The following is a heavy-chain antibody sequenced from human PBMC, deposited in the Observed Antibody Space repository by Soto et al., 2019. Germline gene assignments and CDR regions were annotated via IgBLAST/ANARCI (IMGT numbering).Heavy chain of an antibody. CDR1: GFTFSTYA. V-gene: IGHV3-64D*06. CDR3: VRTRVAVPELMGYYHGMDV. Sequence: PGGSLRLSCSASGFTFSTYAMHWVRQAPGKGLEHVSTISADGGSTYSADSVRGRFTISRDNSKKMLHLQMSSLRADDMAVYYCVRTRVAVPELMGYYHGMDVWGQGTTVTVSS. CDR2: ISADGGST. D-gene: IGHD1-7*01. J-gene: IGHJ6*02.